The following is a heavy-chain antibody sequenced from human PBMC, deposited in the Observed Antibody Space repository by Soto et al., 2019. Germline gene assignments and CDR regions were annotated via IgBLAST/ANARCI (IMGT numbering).Heavy chain of an antibody. J-gene: IGHJ4*02. CDR2: IRWNSGSI. Sequence: EVQLVESGGGLVQPGRSLRLSCAASGFTFDDYAMHWVRQAPGKGLEWVSGIRWNSGSIVYADSVKGRFTISRDNAKNSLYLQMNSLSAEDTALYYCAKDSTRYGYGDYWGQGTLVTVSS. CDR1: GFTFDDYA. CDR3: AKDSTRYGYGDY. D-gene: IGHD5-18*01. V-gene: IGHV3-9*01.